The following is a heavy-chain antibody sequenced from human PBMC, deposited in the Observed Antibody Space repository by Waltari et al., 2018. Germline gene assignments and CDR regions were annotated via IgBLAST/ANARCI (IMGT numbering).Heavy chain of an antibody. CDR3: AREGLGFDY. CDR2: MNSDESST. V-gene: IGHV3-74*01. D-gene: IGHD7-27*01. J-gene: IGHJ4*02. CDR1: GFTFSNYW. Sequence: EVQLVESGGGLVQPGGSLRLSCAVSGFTFSNYWMHWVRQGPGKGLVWVSRMNSDESSTSYADSVKGRFTISRDNAKNTLYLHMNSLRAEDTAVYYCAREGLGFDYWGQGTLVTVSS.